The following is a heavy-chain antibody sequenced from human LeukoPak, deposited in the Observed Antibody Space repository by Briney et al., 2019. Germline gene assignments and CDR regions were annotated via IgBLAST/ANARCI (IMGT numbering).Heavy chain of an antibody. CDR3: ARGVDVWGSYRQYYFDY. V-gene: IGHV3-23*01. J-gene: IGHJ4*02. D-gene: IGHD3-16*02. CDR1: GFTFNNYA. Sequence: GGSLRLSWAASGFTFNNYAMGWVRQAPGKGLEWVSSISSSGGSTYSADSVKGRFTISREKSKNTLYLEMNGLRAEDTAVYYCARGVDVWGSYRQYYFDYWGQGTLVTVSS. CDR2: ISSSGGST.